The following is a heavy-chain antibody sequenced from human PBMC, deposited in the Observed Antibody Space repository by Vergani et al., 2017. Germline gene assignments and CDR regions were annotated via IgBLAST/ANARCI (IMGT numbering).Heavy chain of an antibody. V-gene: IGHV1-69*11. J-gene: IGHJ4*02. CDR1: GGTFSSYA. D-gene: IGHD4-17*01. CDR3: AKDPYGDHKGPFDY. Sequence: QVQLVQSGAEVKKPGSSVKVSCKASGGTFSSYAISWVRQAPGQGLEWMGRIIPILGTANYAQKFQGRVTITADESTSTAYMELSSLRSEDTALYYCAKDPYGDHKGPFDYWGQGTLVTVSS. CDR2: IIPILGTA.